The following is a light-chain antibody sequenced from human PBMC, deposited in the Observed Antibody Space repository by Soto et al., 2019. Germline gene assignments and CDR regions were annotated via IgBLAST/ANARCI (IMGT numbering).Light chain of an antibody. CDR1: QSVLYSSNNRNY. J-gene: IGKJ1*01. Sequence: DIVVTQSPDSLAVSLGERATINCKSSQSVLYSSNNRNYLAWYQQKPGQPPKLLIYWASTRESGVPDRFSGSWSETDFTLTISSLQAEEEAVYYCQQYYSTPPTFGQVTKVDIK. CDR3: QQYYSTPPT. CDR2: WAS. V-gene: IGKV4-1*01.